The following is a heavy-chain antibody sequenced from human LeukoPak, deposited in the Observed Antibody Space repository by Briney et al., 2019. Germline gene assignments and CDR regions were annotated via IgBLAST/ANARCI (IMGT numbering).Heavy chain of an antibody. CDR2: ITGSESST. CDR1: RFTFGSYA. D-gene: IGHD6-13*01. J-gene: IGHJ4*02. Sequence: GGSLRLSCAASRFTFGSYAMTWVRQAPGKGLEWVPVITGSESSTYYADSVRGRFTISRDNPKNTLYLQMNSLRADDTAVYYCAKGSIAAAGNDYWGQGTLVTVSS. CDR3: AKGSIAAAGNDY. V-gene: IGHV3-23*01.